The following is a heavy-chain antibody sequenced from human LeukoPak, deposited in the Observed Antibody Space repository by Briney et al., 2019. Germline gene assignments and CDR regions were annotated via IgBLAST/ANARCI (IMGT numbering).Heavy chain of an antibody. CDR1: GYRFTSYG. J-gene: IGHJ5*02. D-gene: IGHD2-2*01. V-gene: IGHV1-18*01. CDR3: ASLTDIVVVDWFDP. Sequence: ASVKVSCKASGYRFTSYGITWVRQAPGQGLEWMGWISGYNGNTNYAQKFQGRVTMSTDTSTTTAYMELSSLRSEDTAVYYCASLTDIVVVDWFDPWGQGTLSPSPQ. CDR2: ISGYNGNT.